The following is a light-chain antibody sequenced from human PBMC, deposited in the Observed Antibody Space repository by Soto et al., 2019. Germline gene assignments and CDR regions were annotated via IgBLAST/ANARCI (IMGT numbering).Light chain of an antibody. Sequence: EKVMTPSPATLSASPGDSPTLSCRDSQSVDRHLAWYQQKPGQPPRLLIYGASNRATGVPARFAGSGSGTEFTLTITSLQSEDFAVYYCQHYNYWPHTFGQGTKLEIK. CDR3: QHYNYWPHT. CDR2: GAS. CDR1: QSVDRH. J-gene: IGKJ2*01. V-gene: IGKV3-15*01.